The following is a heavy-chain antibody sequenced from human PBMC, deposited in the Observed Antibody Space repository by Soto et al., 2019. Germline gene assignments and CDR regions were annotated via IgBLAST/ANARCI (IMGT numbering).Heavy chain of an antibody. V-gene: IGHV4-39*07. Sequence: SETLSLTCTVSGGSIRTSGYSWGWIRRPPGKGLEWIATISYSGSTYYNPSLQSRVTMSVDTSKNQFSLNLSSVTAEDTALYYCAKSRGDRWSTYSFDAWGQGTVVTVSS. J-gene: IGHJ4*02. D-gene: IGHD1-26*01. CDR2: ISYSGST. CDR3: AKSRGDRWSTYSFDA. CDR1: GGSIRTSGYS.